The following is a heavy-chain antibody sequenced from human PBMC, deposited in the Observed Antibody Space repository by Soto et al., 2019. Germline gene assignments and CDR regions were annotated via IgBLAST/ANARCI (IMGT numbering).Heavy chain of an antibody. V-gene: IGHV5-51*01. CDR3: ARRITMARGVVPHAFDI. D-gene: IGHD3-10*01. CDR1: GYSFTNYW. CDR2: IYPGDSDT. Sequence: AGESLKISCKGSGYSFTNYWIGWVRQMPGEGLEWMGLIYPGDSDTRYSPSFQGQVTISADKSINTAYLQWSSLKAADTAMYYCARRITMARGVVPHAFDIWGQGTVVTVSS. J-gene: IGHJ3*02.